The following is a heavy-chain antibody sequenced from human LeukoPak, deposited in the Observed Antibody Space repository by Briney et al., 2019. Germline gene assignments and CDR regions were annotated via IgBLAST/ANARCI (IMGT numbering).Heavy chain of an antibody. CDR2: ISYDGSNK. D-gene: IGHD2-2*01. V-gene: IGHV3-30*04. Sequence: PGGSLRLSCAASGFTFSSYAMHWVRQAPGKGLEWVAVISYDGSNKYYADSVKGRFTISRDNSKNTLYLQMNSLRAEDTAVYYCARDASGYCSSTSCYGTVGATFFDYWGQGTLVTVSS. J-gene: IGHJ4*02. CDR1: GFTFSSYA. CDR3: ARDASGYCSSTSCYGTVGATFFDY.